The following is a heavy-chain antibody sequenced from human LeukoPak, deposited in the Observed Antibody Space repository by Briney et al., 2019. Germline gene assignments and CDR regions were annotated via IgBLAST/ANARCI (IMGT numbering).Heavy chain of an antibody. J-gene: IGHJ4*02. CDR1: GGSVSSYH. CDR3: ARDTYGSKYYYDSSASKGFDY. CDR2: IYTNGNT. D-gene: IGHD3-22*01. Sequence: PSETLSLTCTVSGGSVSSYHWSWVRQPAGKGLEWIGRIYTNGNTNSNPSLKSRVTMSLDPSKNQFSMKLSSVTAADTAVYYCARDTYGSKYYYDSSASKGFDYWGQGTLVTVSS. V-gene: IGHV4-4*07.